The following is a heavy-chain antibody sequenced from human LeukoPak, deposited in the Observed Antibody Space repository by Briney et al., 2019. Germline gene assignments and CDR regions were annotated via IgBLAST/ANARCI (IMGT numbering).Heavy chain of an antibody. V-gene: IGHV3-7*04. Sequence: PGGSLRLSCSASGFTFTSYWMHWVRQAPGKGLEWLASIRKDGRDKYYIDSVKGRFTMSRDNAKDSLFLQMNSLRADDTAVYYCVRDLSASGSFDYWGQGSLVTVSS. CDR1: GFTFTSYW. CDR2: IRKDGRDK. CDR3: VRDLSASGSFDY. J-gene: IGHJ4*02. D-gene: IGHD1-26*01.